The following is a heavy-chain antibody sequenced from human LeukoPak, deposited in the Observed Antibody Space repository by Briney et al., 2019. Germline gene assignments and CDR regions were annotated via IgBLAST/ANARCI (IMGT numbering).Heavy chain of an antibody. D-gene: IGHD2-8*02. Sequence: PSETLSLTCTVSGGSISTYYWSWVRQAPGKGLEWVSVIYSGGGTYYADSVKGRFTISRDNSKNTLYLQMNSLRAEDTAVYYCARGGTGFDPWDQGTLVTVSS. CDR2: IYSGGGT. CDR3: ARGGTGFDP. J-gene: IGHJ5*02. CDR1: GGSISTYY. V-gene: IGHV3-53*01.